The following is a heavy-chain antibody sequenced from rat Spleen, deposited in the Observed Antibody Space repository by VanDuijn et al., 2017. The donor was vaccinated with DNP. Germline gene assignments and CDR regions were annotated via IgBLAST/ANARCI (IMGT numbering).Heavy chain of an antibody. Sequence: EVQLVESGGDLVQPGRSLKLSCVASGFTFNNYWMTWIRQVPGKGLEWVASITSSGGSTYYPDSVKGRFTISRNNSKNTLYLQMNSLRSEDTATYYCARGGYYDASPAYWGQGTLVTVSS. CDR1: GFTFNNYW. CDR3: ARGGYYDASPAY. J-gene: IGHJ3*01. CDR2: ITSSGGST. D-gene: IGHD1-12*02. V-gene: IGHV5-31*01.